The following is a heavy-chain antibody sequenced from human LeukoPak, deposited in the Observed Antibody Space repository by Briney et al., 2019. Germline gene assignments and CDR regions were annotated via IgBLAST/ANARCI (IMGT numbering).Heavy chain of an antibody. CDR3: ARGEVGEFDH. J-gene: IGHJ4*02. D-gene: IGHD1-26*01. V-gene: IGHV4-38-2*02. Sequence: KSSETLSLTCTVFGYSITRAYNWGWVRQSPGKGLEWIASISHAGDTYYNPSLKSRVTISVDTSKNHFSLSFRSVTAPDTAVYFCARGEVGEFDHWGQGTLVTVSS. CDR1: GYSITRAYN. CDR2: ISHAGDT.